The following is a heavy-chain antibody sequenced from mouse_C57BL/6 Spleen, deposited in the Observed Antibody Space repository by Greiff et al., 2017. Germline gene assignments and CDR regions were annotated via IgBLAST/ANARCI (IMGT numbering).Heavy chain of an antibody. D-gene: IGHD2-5*01. V-gene: IGHV1-69*01. CDR3: ARATEYSNYAWFAY. J-gene: IGHJ3*01. CDR2: IDPSASYT. Sequence: VQLQQPGAELVMPGASVKLSCKASGYTFTSYWMHWVKQRPGHGLEWIGEIDPSASYTNYNQKFKGKSTLTVDKSSSTAYMQLSSLTSEDSAVYYCARATEYSNYAWFAYWGQGTLVTVSA. CDR1: GYTFTSYW.